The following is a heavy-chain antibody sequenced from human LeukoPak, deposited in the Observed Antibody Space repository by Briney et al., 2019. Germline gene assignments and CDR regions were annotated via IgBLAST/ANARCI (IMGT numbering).Heavy chain of an antibody. V-gene: IGHV5-51*01. CDR3: ARQRFTMRAYAGNWFDP. J-gene: IGHJ5*02. CDR2: IYPGDSDT. CDR1: GYSFTNYW. Sequence: GESLKISCKGSGYSFTNYWIGWVRQMPGKGLEWMGIIYPGDSDTRYSPSFQDQVTISADKSISTAYLQWSSLKASDTAMYYCARQRFTMRAYAGNWFDPWGQGTLVTVSS. D-gene: IGHD3-10*01.